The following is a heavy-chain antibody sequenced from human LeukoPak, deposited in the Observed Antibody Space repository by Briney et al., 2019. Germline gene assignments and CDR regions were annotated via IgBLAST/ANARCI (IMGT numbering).Heavy chain of an antibody. D-gene: IGHD2-15*01. CDR1: GGTFSSYA. J-gene: IGHJ4*02. CDR3: ARTDIVVVVAATLGLGGYFDY. V-gene: IGHV1-69*13. Sequence: SVKVSCKASGGTFSSYAISWVRQAPGQGLEWMGGIIPIFGTANYAQKFQGRVTITADESTSTAYMELSSLRSEDTAVYYCARTDIVVVVAATLGLGGYFDYWGQGTLVPVSS. CDR2: IIPIFGTA.